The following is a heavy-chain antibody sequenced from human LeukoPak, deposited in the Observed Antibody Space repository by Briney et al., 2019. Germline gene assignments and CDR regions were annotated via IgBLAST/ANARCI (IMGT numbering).Heavy chain of an antibody. V-gene: IGHV1-69*13. J-gene: IGHJ4*02. CDR2: IIPIFGTA. CDR3: ARGYYGSGSFFDY. CDR1: GGTFSSYA. D-gene: IGHD3-10*01. Sequence: SVKVSCKASGGTFSSYAISWVRQAPGQGLEWMGGIIPIFGTANYAQKFQGRVTITADESTSTAYMELSSLRSDDTAVYYCARGYYGSGSFFDYWGQGTLVTVSS.